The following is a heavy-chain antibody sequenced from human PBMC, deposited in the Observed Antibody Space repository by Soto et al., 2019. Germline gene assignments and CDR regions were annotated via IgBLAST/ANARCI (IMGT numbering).Heavy chain of an antibody. D-gene: IGHD3-9*01. J-gene: IGHJ4*02. CDR1: GYTFTDFY. V-gene: IGHV1-2*02. CDR3: ARGGPVSLSFDWSHFDS. CDR2: INPNSGVT. Sequence: RASVKVSCKASGYTFTDFYLHWVRQAPGQGLEWMGWINPNSGVTYYVQKFQGGVTMTRDTSISTAYLELDRLRSDDTAVYYCARGGPVSLSFDWSHFDSWGQGSLVTSPQ.